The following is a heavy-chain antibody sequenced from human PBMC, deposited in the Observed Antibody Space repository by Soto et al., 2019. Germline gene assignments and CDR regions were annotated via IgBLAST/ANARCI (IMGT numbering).Heavy chain of an antibody. CDR3: ARDSMMPYYDFWSGYYTGPVWFDP. J-gene: IGHJ5*02. CDR1: GFTFSSYA. V-gene: IGHV3-23*01. CDR2: ISGSGGST. D-gene: IGHD3-3*01. Sequence: GGSLRLSFAASGFTFSSYAMSWVRQAPGKGLEWVSAISGSGGSTYYADSVKGRFTISRDNAKNSLYLQMNSLRAEDTAVYYCARDSMMPYYDFWSGYYTGPVWFDPWGQGTLVTVSS.